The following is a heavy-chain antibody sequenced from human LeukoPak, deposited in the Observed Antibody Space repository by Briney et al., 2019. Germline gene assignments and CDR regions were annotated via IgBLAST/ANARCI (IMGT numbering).Heavy chain of an antibody. Sequence: GGSLSLSCAASGFTFSDYWLHWVRQAPGKGLVWVSRIKNDGSITNYADSVKGRFTISRDNAKNTLHLQMNSLRAEDTAVYYCARTDYLTNGGQGALVTVSS. J-gene: IGHJ4*02. CDR1: GFTFSDYW. CDR3: ARTDYLTN. CDR2: IKNDGSIT. D-gene: IGHD2/OR15-2a*01. V-gene: IGHV3-74*01.